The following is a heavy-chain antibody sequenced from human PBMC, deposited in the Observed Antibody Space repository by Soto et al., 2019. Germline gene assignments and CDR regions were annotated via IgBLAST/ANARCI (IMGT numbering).Heavy chain of an antibody. V-gene: IGHV4-39*01. CDR1: VGSISSSSYY. Sequence: SETLSLTCTVSVGSISSSSYYLGWIRQPPGKGLEWIGSIYYSWSTYYNPSRKSRVTISVDTSKNQFSLKLSSVTAADTAVYYCARHVYLNWFEPWGQGTMVTVSS. CDR2: IYYSWST. J-gene: IGHJ5*02. CDR3: ARHVYLNWFEP. D-gene: IGHD3-10*01.